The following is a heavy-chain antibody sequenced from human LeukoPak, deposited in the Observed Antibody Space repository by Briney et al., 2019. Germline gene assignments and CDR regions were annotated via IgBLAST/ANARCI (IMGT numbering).Heavy chain of an antibody. J-gene: IGHJ3*02. Sequence: SETLSLTCTVSGGSISSYYWSWIRQPPGKGLEWIGYIYYSGSTNYNPSLKSRITISVDTSKNQFSLKLSSVTAADTAVYYCAREYGGFGELVAFDIWGQGTMVTVSS. CDR2: IYYSGST. CDR1: GGSISSYY. D-gene: IGHD3-10*01. V-gene: IGHV4-59*01. CDR3: AREYGGFGELVAFDI.